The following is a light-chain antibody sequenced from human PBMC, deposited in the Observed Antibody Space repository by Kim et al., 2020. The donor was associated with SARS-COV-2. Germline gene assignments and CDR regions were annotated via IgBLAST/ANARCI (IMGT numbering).Light chain of an antibody. Sequence: ASVGDRVTNTCRASQGIGSALAWYQQKPGTPPKLLIYDASNLENGVPSRFSGSGSGTDFTLTINSLQPEDFATYSCQHFNSFPFTFGPGTKVDIK. CDR1: QGIGSA. CDR3: QHFNSFPFT. CDR2: DAS. J-gene: IGKJ3*01. V-gene: IGKV1-13*02.